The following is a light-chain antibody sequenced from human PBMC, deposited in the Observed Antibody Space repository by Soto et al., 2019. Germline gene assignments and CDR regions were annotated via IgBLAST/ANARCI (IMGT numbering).Light chain of an antibody. Sequence: QTVVTQEPSLSVSPAGTVTLTCGLNSGSVSTDNYPSWYQQTPGQAPRTLIYSTNTRSSGVPDRFSGSILGSKAALTIAGAQADDESDYYCVLYMGRGISMFGGGTKLNVL. J-gene: IGLJ3*02. CDR1: SGSVSTDNY. CDR2: STN. CDR3: VLYMGRGISM. V-gene: IGLV8-61*01.